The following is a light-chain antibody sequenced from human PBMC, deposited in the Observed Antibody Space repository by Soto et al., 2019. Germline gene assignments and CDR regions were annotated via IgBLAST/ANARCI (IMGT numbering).Light chain of an antibody. CDR2: DVS. V-gene: IGLV2-14*01. J-gene: IGLJ1*01. CDR1: SSDVGGYNY. CDR3: SSYTSSSTDYV. Sequence: QSALTQSASVSGSPGQSITISCTGTSSDVGGYNYVSWYQQHPGKAPKLMIYDVSNRPSGVSNRFSGSKSGNTASLTISGLQAEDEADYYCSSYTSSSTDYVFGTGTKLTVL.